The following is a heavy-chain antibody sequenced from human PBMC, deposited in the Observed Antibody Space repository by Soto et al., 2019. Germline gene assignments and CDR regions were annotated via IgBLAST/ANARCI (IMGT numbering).Heavy chain of an antibody. V-gene: IGHV1-69*08. D-gene: IGHD5-12*01. CDR1: GGTFSSYT. CDR3: AIDGGRGLRYGDYYYYYMDV. J-gene: IGHJ6*03. CDR2: IIPILGIA. Sequence: QVQLVQSGAEVKKPGSSVKVSCKASGGTFSSYTISWVRQAPGQGLEWMGRIIPILGIANYEQKFQGRVTITADKSTSTAYMELSSLRSEDTAVYYCAIDGGRGLRYGDYYYYYMDVWGKGTTVTVSS.